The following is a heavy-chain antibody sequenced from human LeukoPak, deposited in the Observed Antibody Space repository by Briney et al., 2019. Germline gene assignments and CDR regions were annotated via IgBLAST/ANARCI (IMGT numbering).Heavy chain of an antibody. CDR3: ARINWNPDY. Sequence: SETLSLTCGVSGYSISNGYNWGWLRQPPGKGLEWIGSIHHSGSIYHNPSLKSRVTISVDASKNQFSLKLTSVTASETAVYYCARINWNPDYWGQGTRVTVSS. D-gene: IGHD1-1*01. CDR2: IHHSGSI. CDR1: GYSISNGYN. V-gene: IGHV4-38-2*01. J-gene: IGHJ4*02.